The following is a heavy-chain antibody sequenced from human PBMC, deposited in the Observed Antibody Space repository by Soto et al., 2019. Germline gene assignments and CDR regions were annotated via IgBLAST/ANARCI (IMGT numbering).Heavy chain of an antibody. CDR1: GGTFSSYA. V-gene: IGHV1-69*13. CDR2: IIPIFGTA. D-gene: IGHD2-15*01. J-gene: IGHJ6*02. CDR3: AREGSGGVVVVAATYGMDG. Sequence: GASVKVSCKASGGTFSSYAISWVRQAPGQGLEWMGGIIPIFGTANYAQKFQGRVTITADESTSTAYMELSSLRSEDTAVYYCAREGSGGVVVVAATYGMDGWGQGTTVTVSS.